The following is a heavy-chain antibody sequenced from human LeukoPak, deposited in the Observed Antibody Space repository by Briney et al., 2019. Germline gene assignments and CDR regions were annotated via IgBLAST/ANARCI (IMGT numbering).Heavy chain of an antibody. Sequence: GVSLRLSCSTSGFNFNDHAMHWVRQAPGKGLEWVSGVSWDSGSIAYVDSVKGRFTISRDNARNSLYLQMNSLRAEDTAVYYCARDYAGVSEYWGQGTLVTVSS. V-gene: IGHV3-9*01. CDR3: ARDYAGVSEY. CDR1: GFNFNDHA. J-gene: IGHJ4*02. D-gene: IGHD3-10*01. CDR2: VSWDSGSI.